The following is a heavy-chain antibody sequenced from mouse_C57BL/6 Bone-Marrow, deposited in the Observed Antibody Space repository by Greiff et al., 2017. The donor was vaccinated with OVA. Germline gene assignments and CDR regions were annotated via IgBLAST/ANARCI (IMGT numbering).Heavy chain of an antibody. V-gene: IGHV5-16*01. Sequence: EVQLQESEGGLVQPGSSMKLSCTASGFTFSDYYMAWVRQVPEKGLEWVANINYDGSSTYYLDSLKSRFIISRDNAKNILYLQMSSLKSEDTATYYCARDHAPYAYYFDYWGQGTTLTVSS. CDR2: INYDGSST. D-gene: IGHD1-1*01. J-gene: IGHJ2*01. CDR1: GFTFSDYY. CDR3: ARDHAPYAYYFDY.